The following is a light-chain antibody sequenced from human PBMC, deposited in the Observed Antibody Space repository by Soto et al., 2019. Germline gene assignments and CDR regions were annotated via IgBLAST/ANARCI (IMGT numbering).Light chain of an antibody. CDR3: SSYSSAVAVV. CDR1: SSDIGAYNY. J-gene: IGLJ1*01. CDR2: EIT. V-gene: IGLV2-14*03. Sequence: QSALTQPASVSGSPGQSITISCTGTSSDIGAYNYVSWYQQHPGKAPKLIIYEITNRPSGISNRFSGSRSGNTASLSISGLQAEDEADYYCSSYSSAVAVVFGTGTKVTVL.